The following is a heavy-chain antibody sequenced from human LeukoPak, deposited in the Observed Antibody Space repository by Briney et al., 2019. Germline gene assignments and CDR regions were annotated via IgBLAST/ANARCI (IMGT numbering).Heavy chain of an antibody. Sequence: GGSLRLSCAASGFTFSSYWMHWVRQAPGKGLVWVSRINSDGSSTSYADSVKGRFTISRDNAKNTLYLQMNSLRAEDTAVYYCAREKELLGARGAFDIWGQGTMVTVSS. J-gene: IGHJ3*02. CDR1: GFTFSSYW. V-gene: IGHV3-74*01. CDR2: INSDGSST. CDR3: AREKELLGARGAFDI. D-gene: IGHD1-26*01.